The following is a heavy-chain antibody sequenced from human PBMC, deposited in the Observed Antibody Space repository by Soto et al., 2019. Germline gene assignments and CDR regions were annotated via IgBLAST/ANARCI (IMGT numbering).Heavy chain of an antibody. Sequence: PGGSLRLSCAASEFTFSSYAMHWVRQAPGKGLEWVAVISYDGSNKYYADSVKGRFTISRDNSKNTLYLQMNSLRAEDTAVYYCASAVLNYDFWSGYYTDHDAFDIWGQGTTVTVSS. CDR3: ASAVLNYDFWSGYYTDHDAFDI. D-gene: IGHD3-3*01. CDR2: ISYDGSNK. V-gene: IGHV3-30-3*01. J-gene: IGHJ3*02. CDR1: EFTFSSYA.